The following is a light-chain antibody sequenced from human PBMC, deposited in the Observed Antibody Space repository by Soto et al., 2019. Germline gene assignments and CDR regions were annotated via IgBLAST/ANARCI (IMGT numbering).Light chain of an antibody. CDR1: SSDVGAYNY. V-gene: IGLV2-14*03. J-gene: IGLJ2*01. Sequence: QSALTQPASVPGSPGQSITISCTGTSSDVGAYNYVSWYQQHPGKAPKLMIYDVNIRPSGVSNRFSGSKSGNTASLTISGLQAEDESDYYCSSYASSSPFVVFGGGTKLTVL. CDR2: DVN. CDR3: SSYASSSPFVV.